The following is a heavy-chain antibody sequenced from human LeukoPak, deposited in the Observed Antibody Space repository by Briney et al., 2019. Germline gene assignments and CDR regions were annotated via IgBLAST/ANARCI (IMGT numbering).Heavy chain of an antibody. V-gene: IGHV3-11*06. D-gene: IGHD5-12*01. J-gene: IGHJ3*02. Sequence: GGSLILSCAASGFTFSDYYMSWIRQAPGKGLEWISYISGSSSYTNYADSVKGRFTISRDNAKNSLYLQMNSLRAEDTAVYYCASLLVATHAFDIWGQGTMVTVSS. CDR2: ISGSSSYT. CDR1: GFTFSDYY. CDR3: ASLLVATHAFDI.